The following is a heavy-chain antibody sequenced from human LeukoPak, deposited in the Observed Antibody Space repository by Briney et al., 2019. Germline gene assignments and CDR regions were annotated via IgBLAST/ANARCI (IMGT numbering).Heavy chain of an antibody. CDR3: AKERGYSYGYFDY. Sequence: GGSLRLSCAASGFTFSSYGMHWVRQAPGKGLEWVAFIRYDGSNKYYADSVKGRFTISRDNSKNTLYLQMNSLRAEDTAVYYCAKERGYSYGYFDYWGQGTLVTVSS. D-gene: IGHD5-18*01. V-gene: IGHV3-30*02. CDR1: GFTFSSYG. J-gene: IGHJ4*02. CDR2: IRYDGSNK.